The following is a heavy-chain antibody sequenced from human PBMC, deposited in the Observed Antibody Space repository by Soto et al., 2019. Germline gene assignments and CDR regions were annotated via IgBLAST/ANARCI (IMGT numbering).Heavy chain of an antibody. CDR1: GDRFTMNC. CDR3: ATLPYYDSNDGFDN. D-gene: IGHD3-22*01. J-gene: IGHJ4*02. V-gene: IGHV5-51*01. Sequence: PGESLKSSGNDSGDRFTMNCVGLVLQMPGKGLEWIGIFYAWNSDNIYSPSFRGQVTMSADKSINTAYLQWSSLKATDSAMYYCATLPYYDSNDGFDNWGQGTLVTVSS. CDR2: FYAWNSDN.